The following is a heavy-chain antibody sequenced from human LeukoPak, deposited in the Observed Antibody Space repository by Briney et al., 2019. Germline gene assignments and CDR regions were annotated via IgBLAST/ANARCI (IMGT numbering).Heavy chain of an antibody. Sequence: SVKVSCKASGGTFTSYAISWVRQAPGQGLEWMGGIIPILGTANYAQKFQGRVTITADESTSTAYMELSSLRSEDTAVYYCARDNVDTVLGYWGQGTLVTVSS. CDR1: GGTFTSYA. CDR3: ARDNVDTVLGY. J-gene: IGHJ4*02. V-gene: IGHV1-69*01. CDR2: IIPILGTA. D-gene: IGHD5-18*01.